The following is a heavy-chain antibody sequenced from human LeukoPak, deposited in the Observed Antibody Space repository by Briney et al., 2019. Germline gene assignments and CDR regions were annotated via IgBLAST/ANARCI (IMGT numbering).Heavy chain of an antibody. CDR3: ARGSPPGD. V-gene: IGHV3-21*04. J-gene: IGHJ4*02. CDR2: ITRQSTYI. Sequence: GGSLRLSCAASGFTFSTSSLNWVRQAPGKGLEWVSSITRQSTYIYYADSMKGRFTISRDSAKNSLYLQMNTLRVDDTAVYYCARGSPPGDWGQGTLVTVSS. D-gene: IGHD3-16*01. CDR1: GFTFSTSS.